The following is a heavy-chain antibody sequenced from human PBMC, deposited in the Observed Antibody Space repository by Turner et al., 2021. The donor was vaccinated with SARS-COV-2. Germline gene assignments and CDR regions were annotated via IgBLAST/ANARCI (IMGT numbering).Heavy chain of an antibody. CDR1: GFTLSSYA. D-gene: IGHD3-22*01. Sequence: EVQLLESGGGLVQPGGSLSLSCAAFGFTLSSYAMSWGRQAQGKGLEWGSAISGSGGSTNYADSVKGRFTISRDNSKNTLYLQMNSLRAEDTAVYYCAKADRVMIVVVITLFDYWGQGTLVTVSS. V-gene: IGHV3-23*01. J-gene: IGHJ4*02. CDR2: ISGSGGST. CDR3: AKADRVMIVVVITLFDY.